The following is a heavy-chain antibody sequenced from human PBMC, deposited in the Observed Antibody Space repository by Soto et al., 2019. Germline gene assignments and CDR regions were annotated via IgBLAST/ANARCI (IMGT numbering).Heavy chain of an antibody. CDR2: INPSGGST. CDR1: GYTFTSCY. J-gene: IGHJ4*02. D-gene: IGHD5-18*01. V-gene: IGHV1-46*01. CDR3: ARSQGSAWIQLWDSSGSSHYFDY. Sequence: GASVKVSCKASGYTFTSCYMHWVRQAPGQGLEWMGIINPSGGSTSYAQKFQGRVTMTRDTSTSTVYMELSSLRSEDTAAYYCARSQGSAWIQLWDSSGSSHYFDYWGQGTLVTVSS.